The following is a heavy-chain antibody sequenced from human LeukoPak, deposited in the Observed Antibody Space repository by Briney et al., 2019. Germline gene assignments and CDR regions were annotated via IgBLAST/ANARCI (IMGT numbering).Heavy chain of an antibody. CDR1: GFPFSGSC. J-gene: IGHJ3*02. D-gene: IGHD6-13*01. CDR2: VWYDGSPH. V-gene: IGHV3-33*01. Sequence: GGSLRLSCAASGFPFSGSCMHWVRQAPGKGLEWVAVVWYDGSPHYSADSVRGRFTISRDNSKNTVVLQMNCRRVEDTAVYYCARLMYKVISSAGPYAFDIWGQGTMVTVSS. CDR3: ARLMYKVISSAGPYAFDI.